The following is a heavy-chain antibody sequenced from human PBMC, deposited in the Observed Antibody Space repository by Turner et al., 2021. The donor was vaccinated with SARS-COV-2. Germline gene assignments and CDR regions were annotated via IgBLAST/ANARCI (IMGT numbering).Heavy chain of an antibody. V-gene: IGHV4-39*02. CDR1: GDSISRTPHY. J-gene: IGHJ6*02. CDR3: ASPSVDFWSGSYYGMDV. D-gene: IGHD3-3*01. Sequence: QLQLQESGPGLVKPWETLSLTCFVPGDSISRTPHYWGWIRQPPGQALEWIAHVHSSGNTHYNPSRKGRVTLSVDTAKNHLSLELTAVTAADTAVYYCASPSVDFWSGSYYGMDVWGQGTTVTVSS. CDR2: VHSSGNT.